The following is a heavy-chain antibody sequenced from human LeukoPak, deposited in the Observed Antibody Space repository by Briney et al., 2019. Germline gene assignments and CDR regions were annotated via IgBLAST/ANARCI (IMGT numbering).Heavy chain of an antibody. Sequence: GGSLRLSCAASGFTVSRNYMSWVRQAPGKGLEWVSVIYSSGTTYYADSVKGRFTISRDNSKNTPYLQMNSLRAEDTGVYYCASRSKDWGQGTMVTVSS. CDR3: ASRSKD. CDR1: GFTVSRNY. V-gene: IGHV3-53*01. CDR2: IYSSGTT. J-gene: IGHJ3*01.